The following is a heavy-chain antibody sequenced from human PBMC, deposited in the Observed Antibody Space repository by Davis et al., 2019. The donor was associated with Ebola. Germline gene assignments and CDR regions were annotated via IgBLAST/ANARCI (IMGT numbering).Heavy chain of an antibody. CDR3: ARDFLWFDY. Sequence: AASVTVSCKASGYTFTSYAMHWVRQAPGQRLEWMGIINPSGGSTSYAQKFQGRVTMTRDTSTSTVYMELSSLRSEDTAVYYCARDFLWFDYWGQGTLVTVSS. CDR2: INPSGGST. D-gene: IGHD2/OR15-2a*01. J-gene: IGHJ4*02. CDR1: GYTFTSYA. V-gene: IGHV1-46*03.